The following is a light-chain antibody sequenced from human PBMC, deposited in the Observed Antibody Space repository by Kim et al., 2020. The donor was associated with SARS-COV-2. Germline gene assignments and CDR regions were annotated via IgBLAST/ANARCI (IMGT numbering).Light chain of an antibody. CDR2: GAS. CDR3: QQFNNWPLYS. J-gene: IGKJ2*03. V-gene: IGKV3-15*01. CDR1: QSVNSN. Sequence: VSPGERATLACRASQSVNSNLGWYQQKPGQAPRLLICGASTRAPGVPARFSGSGSGTEFTLTISSLQSEDFAVYYCQQFNNWPLYSFGQGTKLEIK.